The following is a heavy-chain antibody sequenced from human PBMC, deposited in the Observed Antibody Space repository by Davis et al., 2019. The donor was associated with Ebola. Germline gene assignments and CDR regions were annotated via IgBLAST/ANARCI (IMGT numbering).Heavy chain of an antibody. CDR2: ISYDGSNK. V-gene: IGHV3-30*04. CDR1: GFTFSSYA. D-gene: IGHD2-15*01. Sequence: GESLKISCAASGFTFSSYAMHWVRQAPGKGLEWVAVISYDGSNKYYADSVKGRFTISRDNAKNSLYLQMNSLRAEDTAVYYCARDLGYCSGGSCYPHYYYGMDVWGKGTTVTVSS. CDR3: ARDLGYCSGGSCYPHYYYGMDV. J-gene: IGHJ6*04.